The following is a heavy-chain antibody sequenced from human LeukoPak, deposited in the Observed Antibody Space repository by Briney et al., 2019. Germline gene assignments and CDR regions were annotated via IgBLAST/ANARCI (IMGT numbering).Heavy chain of an antibody. Sequence: PGGSLRLSCAASGFTFSIYAMHWVRQAPGKGLEWVSTIRTGGGATTYADSVKGRLTISRDNSKSTLYLQMYNLRAEDTATYYCTRDPNGDYVGAFDFWGRGTLITVSS. D-gene: IGHD4-17*01. J-gene: IGHJ3*01. CDR1: GFTFSIYA. V-gene: IGHV3-23*01. CDR2: IRTGGGAT. CDR3: TRDPNGDYVGAFDF.